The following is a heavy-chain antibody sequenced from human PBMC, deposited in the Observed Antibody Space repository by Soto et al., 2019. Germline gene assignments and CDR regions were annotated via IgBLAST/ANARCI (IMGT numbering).Heavy chain of an antibody. CDR2: IYHSGIT. Sequence: QLQLQESGSGLVKPSQTLSLTCAVSGASISSGGSSWSWIRQAPGTGLEWIGYIYHSGITNYNPSRKSRVTISVDKSQNQFSLSLSFVTAADTAVYYCARGLAVRGSYGLDVWGQGTTVTVSS. CDR3: ARGLAVRGSYGLDV. D-gene: IGHD3-10*01. CDR1: GASISSGGSS. J-gene: IGHJ6*02. V-gene: IGHV4-30-2*01.